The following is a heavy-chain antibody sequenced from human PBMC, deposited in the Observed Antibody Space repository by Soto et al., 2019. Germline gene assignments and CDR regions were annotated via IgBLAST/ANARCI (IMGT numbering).Heavy chain of an antibody. Sequence: QVQLVESGGGVVQPGRSLRLSCAAYGFTFSSYGMHWVRQAPGKGLEWVAVIWYDGSNKYYADSVKGRFTISRDNSKNTLYLQMSILRAEHTAVYYRARADYSSSCYFFDYWGQATLVTVSS. J-gene: IGHJ4*02. D-gene: IGHD6-13*01. CDR3: ARADYSSSCYFFDY. V-gene: IGHV3-33*01. CDR2: IWYDGSNK. CDR1: GFTFSSYG.